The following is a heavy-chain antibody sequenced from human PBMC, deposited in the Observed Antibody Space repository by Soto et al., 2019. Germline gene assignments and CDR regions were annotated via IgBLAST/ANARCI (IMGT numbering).Heavy chain of an antibody. Sequence: GSLRLSCAASGFTFSSYWMSWVRQAPGKGLEWVANIKQDGSEKYYVDSVKGRFTISRDNAKNSLYLQMNSLRAEDTAVYYCARRYCSSTSCYAWSYYYGMDVWGQGTTVTVSS. J-gene: IGHJ6*02. V-gene: IGHV3-7*01. CDR3: ARRYCSSTSCYAWSYYYGMDV. CDR2: IKQDGSEK. CDR1: GFTFSSYW. D-gene: IGHD2-2*01.